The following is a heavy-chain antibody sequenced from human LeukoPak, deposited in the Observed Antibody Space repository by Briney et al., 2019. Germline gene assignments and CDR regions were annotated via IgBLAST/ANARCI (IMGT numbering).Heavy chain of an antibody. V-gene: IGHV3-23*01. CDR2: ISGSGGST. D-gene: IGHD1-1*01. Sequence: QAGGSLRLSCAASGFTFSSYAMSWVRQAPGKGLEWVSVISGSGGSTYYADSVKGRFTISRDNSKNTLYLQMNSLRAEDTAVYYCAKSRSGSANWALQIFDNWGQGTLVTVSS. CDR1: GFTFSSYA. CDR3: AKSRSGSANWALQIFDN. J-gene: IGHJ4*02.